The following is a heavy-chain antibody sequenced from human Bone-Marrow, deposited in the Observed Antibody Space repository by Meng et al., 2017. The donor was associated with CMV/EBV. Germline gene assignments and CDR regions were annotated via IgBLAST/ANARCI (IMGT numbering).Heavy chain of an antibody. CDR1: GFTFSSYR. Sequence: GESLKISCAVSGFTFSSYRMNWVRQAPGKGLEWVSSITVTTSYIHYADSVEGRFTISRVNAKNSLYLQMNSLRAEDTAVYYCARREGFLEWARYGLGVWGQGTTVTVSS. D-gene: IGHD3-3*01. J-gene: IGHJ6*02. V-gene: IGHV3-21*01. CDR3: ARREGFLEWARYGLGV. CDR2: ITVTTSYI.